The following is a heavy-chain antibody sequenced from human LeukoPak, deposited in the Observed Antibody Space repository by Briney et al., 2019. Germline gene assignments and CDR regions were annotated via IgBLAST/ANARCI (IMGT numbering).Heavy chain of an antibody. V-gene: IGHV4-59*08. D-gene: IGHD3-16*01. CDR1: GGSVSSCY. CDR2: IYYTGST. Sequence: SGTLSLTCTVSGGSVSSCYWSWIRQPPGKGLEWIGYIYYTGSTNYNPSLKSRVTISVDTSKNQFSLKVTSVTAADTAVYYCARNVKGMNVWGQGTTVTVSS. CDR3: ARNVKGMNV. J-gene: IGHJ6*02.